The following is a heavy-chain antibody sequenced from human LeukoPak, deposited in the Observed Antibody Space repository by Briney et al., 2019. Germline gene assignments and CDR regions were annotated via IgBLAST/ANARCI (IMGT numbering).Heavy chain of an antibody. CDR1: GYTFTGYY. J-gene: IGHJ5*02. CDR3: ARGLPTMVRGVDNWFDP. CDR2: INPNSGGT. V-gene: IGHV1-2*02. D-gene: IGHD3-10*01. Sequence: GASVKVSCKASGYTFTGYYVHWVRQAPGQGLEWMGWINPNSGGTNYAQKFQGRVTMTRDTSISTAYMELSRLRSDDTAVYYCARGLPTMVRGVDNWFDPWGQGTLVTVSS.